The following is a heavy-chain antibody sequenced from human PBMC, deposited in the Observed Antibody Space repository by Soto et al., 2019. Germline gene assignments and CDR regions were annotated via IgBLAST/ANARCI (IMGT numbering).Heavy chain of an antibody. D-gene: IGHD5-18*01. CDR2: IWYDGSNK. Sequence: GGSLRLSCAASGFTFSSYGMHWVRQAPGKGLEWVPVIWYDGSNKYYADSVKGRFTISRDNSKNTLYLQMNSLRAEDTAVYYCARDLKGDTAMAPYYYYGMDVWGQGTTVTVSS. CDR1: GFTFSSYG. J-gene: IGHJ6*02. CDR3: ARDLKGDTAMAPYYYYGMDV. V-gene: IGHV3-33*01.